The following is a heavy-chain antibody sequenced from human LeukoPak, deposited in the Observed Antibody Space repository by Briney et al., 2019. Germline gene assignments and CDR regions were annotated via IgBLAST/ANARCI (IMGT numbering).Heavy chain of an antibody. Sequence: PSETLSLTCTVSGGSISSSSYYWGWIRQPPGKGLEWIGTIYSSGNTYYNPSLKSRVTISADTSKNQFSLKLSSVTAADTAVYYCARGLDDYWGQGTLVTVSS. CDR2: IYSSGNT. J-gene: IGHJ4*02. V-gene: IGHV4-39*01. CDR1: GGSISSSSYY. CDR3: ARGLDDY.